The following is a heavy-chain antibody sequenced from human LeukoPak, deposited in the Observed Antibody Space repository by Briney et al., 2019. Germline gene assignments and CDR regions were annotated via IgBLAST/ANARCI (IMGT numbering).Heavy chain of an antibody. Sequence: SSVKVSCKASGYTFTGYYMHWVRQAPGQGLEGMGWINPNSGGTNYAQKFQGGVTMTRDTSISTAYMELSRLRSEDTAVYYCARVSTTGDYGDHEYYFDYWGQGTLVTVSS. J-gene: IGHJ4*02. CDR3: ARVSTTGDYGDHEYYFDY. CDR2: INPNSGGT. D-gene: IGHD4-17*01. V-gene: IGHV1-2*02. CDR1: GYTFTGYY.